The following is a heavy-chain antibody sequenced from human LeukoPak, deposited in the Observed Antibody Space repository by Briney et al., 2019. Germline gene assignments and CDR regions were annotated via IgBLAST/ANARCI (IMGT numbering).Heavy chain of an antibody. J-gene: IGHJ4*02. D-gene: IGHD1-26*01. CDR2: IPYDGSNK. V-gene: IGHV3-30*18. CDR1: GFTFSSYG. CDR3: AKEYSSGSYFDY. Sequence: GRSLRLSCAASGFTFSSYGMHWVRQAPGKGLEWVAVIPYDGSNKYYADSVKGRFTISRDNSKNTLYLQMNSLRAEDTAVYYCAKEYSSGSYFDYWGQGTLVTVSS.